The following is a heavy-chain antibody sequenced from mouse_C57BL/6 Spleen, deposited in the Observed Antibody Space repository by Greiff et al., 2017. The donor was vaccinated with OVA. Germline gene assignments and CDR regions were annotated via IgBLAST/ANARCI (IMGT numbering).Heavy chain of an antibody. Sequence: QVQLQQPGAELVKPGASVKLSCKASGYTFTSYWMHWVKQRPGQGLEWIGMIHPNSGSTNYNEKFKSKATLTVDKSSSTAYMQLSSLTSEDSAFYYCARSLLWLRRGYFDYWGQGTTLTVSS. D-gene: IGHD2-2*01. CDR3: ARSLLWLRRGYFDY. J-gene: IGHJ2*01. V-gene: IGHV1-64*01. CDR2: IHPNSGST. CDR1: GYTFTSYW.